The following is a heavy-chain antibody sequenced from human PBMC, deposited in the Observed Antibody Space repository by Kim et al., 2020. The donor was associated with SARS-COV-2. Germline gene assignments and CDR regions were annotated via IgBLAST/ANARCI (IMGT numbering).Heavy chain of an antibody. V-gene: IGHV4-59*01. CDR1: GGSISGYY. CDR2: IYYSGST. CDR3: ARGGDIVVVPAARDAFDI. Sequence: SETLSLTCTVSGGSISGYYWSWIRQPPGKGLEWIGYIYYSGSTNYNPSLKSRVTISVDTSKNQFSLKLSSVTAADTAVYYCARGGDIVVVPAARDAFDIWGQGTMVTVSS. D-gene: IGHD2-2*01. J-gene: IGHJ3*02.